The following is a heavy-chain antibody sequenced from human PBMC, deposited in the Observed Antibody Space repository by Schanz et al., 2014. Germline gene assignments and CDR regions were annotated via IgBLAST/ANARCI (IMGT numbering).Heavy chain of an antibody. J-gene: IGHJ3*01. CDR3: ARDGGRDGYNLAFDV. D-gene: IGHD5-12*01. CDR1: GFTVNTNY. V-gene: IGHV3-53*01. Sequence: EVQLVESGGGLIHPGGSLRLSCAVSGFTVNTNYMTWVRQAPGKGLECVSILYIRSTYYADSVKGRFTISRDNSKNMVFLQMNSLRGEDTAIYYCARDGGRDGYNLAFDVWGQGTLVTVSS. CDR2: LYIRST.